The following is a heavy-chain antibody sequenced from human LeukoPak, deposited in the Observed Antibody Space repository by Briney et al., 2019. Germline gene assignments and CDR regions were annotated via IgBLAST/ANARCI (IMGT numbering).Heavy chain of an antibody. CDR1: GGSFSGYY. D-gene: IGHD4-23*01. J-gene: IGHJ4*02. CDR3: ASTNGTTVVTPVY. Sequence: SEALSLTCAVYGGSFSGYYWSWIRQPPGKGLEWIGEINHSGSTNYNPSLKSRVTISVDTSKNQFPLKLSSVTAADTAVYYCASTNGTTVVTPVYWGQGTLVTVSS. CDR2: INHSGST. V-gene: IGHV4-34*01.